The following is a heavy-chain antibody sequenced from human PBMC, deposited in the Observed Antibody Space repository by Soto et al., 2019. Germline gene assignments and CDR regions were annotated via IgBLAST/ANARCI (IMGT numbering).Heavy chain of an antibody. J-gene: IGHJ4*02. CDR3: ASLYGDPGGYYFDY. D-gene: IGHD4-17*01. Sequence: PSETLSLTCNVSGSPISSYYWSWFRQPPGQGLEWVGYIYYTGTTTYNPSLRSRVAISVDASKSQFSLDLRSVTAADTAVYYCASLYGDPGGYYFDYWGQGTLVTVSS. V-gene: IGHV4-59*08. CDR2: IYYTGTT. CDR1: GSPISSYY.